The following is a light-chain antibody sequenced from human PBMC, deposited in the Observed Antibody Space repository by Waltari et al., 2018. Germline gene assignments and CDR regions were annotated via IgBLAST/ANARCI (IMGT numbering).Light chain of an antibody. J-gene: IGLJ3*02. CDR1: SGHSSNV. Sequence: QLALTQSPSASASLGASVKLTCTLNSGHSSNVVAWLQQQPEKGPRYLMKVNSDGSHSKGDDSPARFSGSGTGAARYPTIPRRQSEDEAYYYCPTGGHGTCMFGGGTKLTVL. V-gene: IGLV4-69*02. CDR3: PTGGHGTCM. CDR2: VNSDGSH.